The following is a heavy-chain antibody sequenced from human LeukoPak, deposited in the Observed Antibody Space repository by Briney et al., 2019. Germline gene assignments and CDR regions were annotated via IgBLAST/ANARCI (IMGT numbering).Heavy chain of an antibody. CDR2: INHSGST. D-gene: IGHD3-10*01. J-gene: IGHJ6*02. V-gene: IGHV4-34*01. CDR1: GGSFSGYY. Sequence: SETLSLTCAVYGGSFSGYYWSWIRQPPGKGLEWIGQINHSGSTNYNPFLKSRVTISVDTSKNQFSLKLSSVTAADTAVYYCAGLLGVRGHFEVYGMDVWGQGTTVTVSS. CDR3: AGLLGVRGHFEVYGMDV.